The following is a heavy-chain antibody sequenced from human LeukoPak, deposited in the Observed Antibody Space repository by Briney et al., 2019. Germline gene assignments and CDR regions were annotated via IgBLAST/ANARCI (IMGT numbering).Heavy chain of an antibody. CDR3: ARALTRYCSSTSCYLGYFDY. CDR2: IIPIFGTA. CDR1: GGTFSSYA. Sequence: SVKVSCKASGGTFSSYAISWVRQAPRQGLEWMGGIIPIFGTANYAQKFQGRVTITADESTSTAYKELSSLRSEDTAVYYCARALTRYCSSTSCYLGYFDYWGQGTLVTVSS. J-gene: IGHJ4*02. D-gene: IGHD2-2*01. V-gene: IGHV1-69*01.